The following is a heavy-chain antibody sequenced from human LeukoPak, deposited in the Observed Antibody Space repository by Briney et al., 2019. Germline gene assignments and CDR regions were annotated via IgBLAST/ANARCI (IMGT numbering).Heavy chain of an antibody. J-gene: IGHJ3*02. CDR2: IYTSGST. D-gene: IGHD6-13*01. Sequence: PSETLSLTCTVSGDSISSYYWSWIRQPAGKGLEWIGRIYTSGSTNYNPSLKSRVTMSVDTSKNQFSLKLSSVTAADTAVYYCARDQFIAAAGTGAFDIWGQGTMVTVSS. CDR3: ARDQFIAAAGTGAFDI. CDR1: GDSISSYY. V-gene: IGHV4-4*07.